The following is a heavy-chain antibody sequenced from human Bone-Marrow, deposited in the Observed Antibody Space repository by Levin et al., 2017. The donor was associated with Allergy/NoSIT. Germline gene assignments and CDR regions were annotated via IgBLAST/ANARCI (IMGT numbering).Heavy chain of an antibody. CDR1: GFRFSDYY. D-gene: IGHD2-2*03. V-gene: IGHV3-74*01. Sequence: PGGSLRLSCVASGFRFSDYYMHWVRQVPGKGLEWVSHMNTDGSRTTYADSVEGRFTISRDNAKKTLFLQMSSLRVGDTAVYFCAREEGNGFSYFDLWGQGTMVTVSS. CDR2: MNTDGSRT. J-gene: IGHJ4*03. CDR3: AREEGNGFSYFDL.